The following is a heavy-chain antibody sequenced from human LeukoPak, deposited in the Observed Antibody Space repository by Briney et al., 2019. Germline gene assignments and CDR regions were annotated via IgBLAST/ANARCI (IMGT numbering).Heavy chain of an antibody. V-gene: IGHV3-48*01. CDR1: GFTFRNYG. Sequence: GGSLRLSCAASGFTFRNYGLSWVRQAPGKGLEWVSYISGAGGNVNYADSVKGRFIISRDNGKNSLYLQMSSLRAEDTAVYYWAIWMGKNANFQGPIDYGGQGTLVTV. CDR2: ISGAGGNV. J-gene: IGHJ4*02. D-gene: IGHD2-2*03. CDR3: AIWMGKNANFQGPIDY.